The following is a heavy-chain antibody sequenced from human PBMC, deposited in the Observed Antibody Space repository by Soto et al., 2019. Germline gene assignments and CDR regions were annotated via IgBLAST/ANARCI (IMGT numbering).Heavy chain of an antibody. D-gene: IGHD3-22*01. CDR1: GGSISSGGYY. V-gene: IGHV4-31*03. J-gene: IGHJ3*02. Sequence: QVQLQESGPGLVKPSQTLSLTCTVSGGSISSGGYYWSWIRQHPGKGLEWIGYIYYSGSTYYNPSRKSRVTISVDTSKNQFSLKLSSVTAADTAVYYCARDTTYYYDSSGYYYAQNDAFDIWGQGTMVTVSS. CDR3: ARDTTYYYDSSGYYYAQNDAFDI. CDR2: IYYSGST.